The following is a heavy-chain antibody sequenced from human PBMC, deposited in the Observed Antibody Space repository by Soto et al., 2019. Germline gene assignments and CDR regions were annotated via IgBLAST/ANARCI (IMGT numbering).Heavy chain of an antibody. CDR1: GYTFTSYG. D-gene: IGHD3-10*01. Sequence: ASVKVSCKASGYTFTSYGISWVRQAPGQGLEWMGWTSAYNGNTNYAQKLQGRVTMTTDTSTSTAYMELRSLRSDDTAVYYCAREQKYGSGRGYYYYGMDVWGQGTTVTVSS. J-gene: IGHJ6*02. CDR3: AREQKYGSGRGYYYYGMDV. V-gene: IGHV1-18*04. CDR2: TSAYNGNT.